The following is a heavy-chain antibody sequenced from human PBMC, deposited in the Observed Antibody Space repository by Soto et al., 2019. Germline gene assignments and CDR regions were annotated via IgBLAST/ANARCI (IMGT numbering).Heavy chain of an antibody. V-gene: IGHV2-5*02. CDR2: IYWDDDE. D-gene: IGHD1-26*01. J-gene: IGHJ4*02. CDR1: GFSLTTDGEG. CDR3: AHSRNLITEDAQVGDFDY. Sequence: QITLKESGPTLVKSTQTLTLTCTFSGFSLTTDGEGVGWVRQSPGEALEWLALIYWDDDERYSPSLKTRLTITKDISRNQVVLVMTSMEPVDTCTYFCAHSRNLITEDAQVGDFDYWGQGTLV.